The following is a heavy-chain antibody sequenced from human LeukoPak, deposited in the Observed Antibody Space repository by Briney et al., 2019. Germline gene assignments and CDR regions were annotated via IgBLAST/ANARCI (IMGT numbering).Heavy chain of an antibody. CDR2: IWYDGSNK. D-gene: IGHD6-19*01. V-gene: IGHV3-33*01. CDR1: GFTFSSYG. CDR3: AREAVAHRGFDY. J-gene: IGHJ4*02. Sequence: GRSLRLSCAASGFTFSSYGMHWVRQAPGKGLEGVAVIWYDGSNKYYADSVKGRFTISRDNSKNTLYLQMNSLRAEDTAVYYCAREAVAHRGFDYWGQGTLVTVSS.